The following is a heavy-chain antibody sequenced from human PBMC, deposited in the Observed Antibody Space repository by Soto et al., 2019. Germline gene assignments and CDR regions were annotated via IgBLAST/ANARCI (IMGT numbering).Heavy chain of an antibody. D-gene: IGHD3-10*01. CDR3: ARFRGSYGMDV. CDR2: IIPILGIA. Sequence: QVQLVQSGAEVKKPGSSVKVSCKASGGTFSSYTISWVRQAPGQGLEWMGRIIPILGIANYAQKFQGRVTITADKSTSTAHMELSSLRSEDTAVYYCARFRGSYGMDVWGQGTTVTVPS. J-gene: IGHJ6*02. V-gene: IGHV1-69*02. CDR1: GGTFSSYT.